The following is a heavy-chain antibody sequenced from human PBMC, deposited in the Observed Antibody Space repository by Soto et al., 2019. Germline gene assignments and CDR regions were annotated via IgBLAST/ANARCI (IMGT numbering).Heavy chain of an antibody. V-gene: IGHV1-2*02. CDR3: ARVKAIDGEIYNWFVP. Sequence: QVQPVQSGAEVKKPGASVKISCKASGHTFTGYYIHWVRQSPGHGVEWMGWIDHNSGGTVYGQKVQGRVTMTRDTSISTVYMELTRLRSAYTAVYYWARVKAIDGEIYNWFVPWGQGTLVTVSS. J-gene: IGHJ5*02. CDR2: IDHNSGGT. CDR1: GHTFTGYY.